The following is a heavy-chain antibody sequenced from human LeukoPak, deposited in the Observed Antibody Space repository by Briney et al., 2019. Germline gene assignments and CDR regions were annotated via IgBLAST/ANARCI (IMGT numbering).Heavy chain of an antibody. Sequence: SETLSLTCTVSGVSIFSYYWNWIRQPPGQGLEWIGYTHYSGTTKYNPALESRVTISVDTSKSQFSLKLSSPTAADTAVYYCATGRSIRYFDYWGQGTLLSVSS. CDR3: ATGRSIRYFDY. J-gene: IGHJ4*02. D-gene: IGHD3-9*01. CDR1: GVSIFSYY. CDR2: THYSGTT. V-gene: IGHV4-59*08.